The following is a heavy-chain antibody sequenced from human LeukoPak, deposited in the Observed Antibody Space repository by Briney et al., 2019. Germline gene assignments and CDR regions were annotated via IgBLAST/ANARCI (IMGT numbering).Heavy chain of an antibody. CDR1: GGSISSSSYY. J-gene: IGHJ3*02. Sequence: NTSETLSLTCTVSGGSISSSSYYWGWIRQPPGKGLEWIGEINHSGSTNYNPSLKSRATISVDTSKNQFSLKLSSVTAADTAVYYCASRVGATNSAIDAFDIWGQGTMVTVSS. V-gene: IGHV4-39*07. CDR3: ASRVGATNSAIDAFDI. D-gene: IGHD1-26*01. CDR2: INHSGST.